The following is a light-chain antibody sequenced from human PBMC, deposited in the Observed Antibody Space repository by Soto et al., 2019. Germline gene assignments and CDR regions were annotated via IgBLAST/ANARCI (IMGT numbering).Light chain of an antibody. Sequence: QSVLTQPASVSGSTGQSITISCTGSGRDIGAYDYVSWYQQHPGKAPKLLIYGVNNRPSGVSYRFSASKSAFTASLTISGLQAEDEAHYYCSSYTTSYFYVFGPGTKVTVL. J-gene: IGLJ1*01. CDR2: GVN. CDR3: SSYTTSYFYV. CDR1: GRDIGAYDY. V-gene: IGLV2-14*01.